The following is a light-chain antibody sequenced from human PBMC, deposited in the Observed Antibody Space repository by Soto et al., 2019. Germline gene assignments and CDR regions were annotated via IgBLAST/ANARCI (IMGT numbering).Light chain of an antibody. V-gene: IGLV1-44*01. CDR2: SNN. Sequence: QSVLTQPPSASGTPGQRVTISCSGSNSNIGTNTVNWYQHLPGSAPKLLIYSNNKRPSGVPDRFSGSKSGTSASLAISGLQPEDEADYYCEAWDGSLNVVLFGGGTKLTVL. J-gene: IGLJ2*01. CDR3: EAWDGSLNVVL. CDR1: NSNIGTNT.